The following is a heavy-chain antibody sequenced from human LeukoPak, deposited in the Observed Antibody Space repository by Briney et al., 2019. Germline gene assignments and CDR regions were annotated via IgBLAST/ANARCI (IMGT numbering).Heavy chain of an antibody. J-gene: IGHJ4*02. V-gene: IGHV4-34*01. CDR2: INHSGST. CDR3: ARSRRRITMVRGVIPYFDY. CDR1: GGSFSGYY. D-gene: IGHD3-10*01. Sequence: SETLSLTCAVYGGSFSGYYWSWVRQPPGKGLEWIGEINHSGSTNYNPSLKSRVTISVDTSKNQFSLKLSSVTAADTAVYYCARSRRRITMVRGVIPYFDYWGQGTLVTVSS.